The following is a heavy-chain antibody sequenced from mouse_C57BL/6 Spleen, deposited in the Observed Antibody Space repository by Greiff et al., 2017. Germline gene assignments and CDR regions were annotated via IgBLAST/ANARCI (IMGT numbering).Heavy chain of an antibody. Sequence: EVQRVESGGGLVQPKGSLKLSCAASGFSFNTYAMNWVRQAPGKGLEWVARIRSKSNNYATYYADSVKDRFTISRDDSESMLYLQMNSLTTEDTAMYYCVRQRGNWYFDVWGTGTTVTVSS. D-gene: IGHD2-14*01. V-gene: IGHV10-1*01. CDR1: GFSFNTYA. J-gene: IGHJ1*03. CDR3: VRQRGNWYFDV. CDR2: IRSKSNNYAT.